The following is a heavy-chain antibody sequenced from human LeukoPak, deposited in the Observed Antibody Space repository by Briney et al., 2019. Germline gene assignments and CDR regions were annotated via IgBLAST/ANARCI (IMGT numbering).Heavy chain of an antibody. CDR1: GFTFSSYA. CDR2: ISGSGGST. V-gene: IGHV3-23*01. J-gene: IGHJ3*02. CDR3: ARVPRNNWNDVGAFDI. D-gene: IGHD1-20*01. Sequence: GGSLRLSCAASGFTFSSYAMSWVRQAPGKGLEWVSAISGSGGSTYYADSVKGRFTISRDNSKNTLYLQMNSLRAEDTAVYYCARVPRNNWNDVGAFDIWGQGTMVTVSS.